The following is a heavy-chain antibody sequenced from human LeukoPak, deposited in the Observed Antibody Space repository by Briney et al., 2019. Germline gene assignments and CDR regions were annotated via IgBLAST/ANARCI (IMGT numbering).Heavy chain of an antibody. CDR1: GGSISYYY. CDR2: IYYSGSS. D-gene: IGHD4-17*01. CDR3: ARLDYENWFDP. V-gene: IGHV4-59*08. J-gene: IGHJ5*02. Sequence: SETLSLTCTVSGGSISYYYWSWVRQPPGKGLEWIRYIYYSGSSNYNPSLKSRVTISIDTSKNQFSLKLSSVTAADTAVYYCARLDYENWFDPWGQGTLVTVSS.